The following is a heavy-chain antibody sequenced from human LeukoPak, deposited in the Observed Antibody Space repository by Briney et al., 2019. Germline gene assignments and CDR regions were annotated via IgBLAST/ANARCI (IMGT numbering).Heavy chain of an antibody. Sequence: SETLSLTCTVSGGSISSGDYYWSWIRQPPGKGLEWIGYIYYSGSTYYNPSLKSRVTISVDTSKNQFSLKLSSVTAADTAVYYCARAGTSYGGNSGRIHWGHGTLVTVSS. V-gene: IGHV4-30-4*01. CDR1: GGSISSGDYY. D-gene: IGHD4-23*01. J-gene: IGHJ4*01. CDR2: IYYSGST. CDR3: ARAGTSYGGNSGRIH.